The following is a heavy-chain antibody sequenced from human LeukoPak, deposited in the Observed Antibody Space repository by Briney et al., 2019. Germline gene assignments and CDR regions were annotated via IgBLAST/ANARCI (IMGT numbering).Heavy chain of an antibody. CDR3: ASQVRTPYDY. Sequence: LETLSLTCAVYGGSFSGYYWSWIRQPPGKGLEWIGEINHSGSTNYNPSLKSRVTISVDTSKNQFSLKLSSVTAADTAVYYCASQVRTPYDYWGQGTLVTVSS. V-gene: IGHV4-34*01. CDR2: INHSGST. D-gene: IGHD1-14*01. CDR1: GGSFSGYY. J-gene: IGHJ4*02.